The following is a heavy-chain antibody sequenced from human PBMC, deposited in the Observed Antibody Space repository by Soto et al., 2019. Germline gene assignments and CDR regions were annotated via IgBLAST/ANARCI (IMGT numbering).Heavy chain of an antibody. CDR1: GGSISSGGYY. CDR2: IYYSGST. D-gene: IGHD6-13*01. V-gene: IGHV4-31*03. CDR3: ARAPSSSWYSYFDY. Sequence: QVQLQESGPGLVKPSQTLSLTCTVSGGSISSGGYYWSWIRQHPGKGLEWIGYIYYSGSTYHNPSLKSRVTISVDTSKNQFSLKLSSVTAADTAVYYCARAPSSSWYSYFDYWGQGTLVTVSS. J-gene: IGHJ4*02.